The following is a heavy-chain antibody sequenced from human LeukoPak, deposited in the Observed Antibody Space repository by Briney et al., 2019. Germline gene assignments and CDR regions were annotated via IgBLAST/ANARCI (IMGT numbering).Heavy chain of an antibody. V-gene: IGHV4-31*01. CDR3: ARVRYSNYGYYYYYMDV. Sequence: PSETLSLTCTVSGGSISSGGYYWSWVRQHPGKGLEWIGYIYYSGSTYYHPSLNLPVPISVDTSNNQFSLKLSSLTAADTAVYYCARVRYSNYGYYYYYMDVWGKGTTVTVSS. CDR1: GGSISSGGYY. CDR2: IYYSGST. J-gene: IGHJ6*03. D-gene: IGHD4-11*01.